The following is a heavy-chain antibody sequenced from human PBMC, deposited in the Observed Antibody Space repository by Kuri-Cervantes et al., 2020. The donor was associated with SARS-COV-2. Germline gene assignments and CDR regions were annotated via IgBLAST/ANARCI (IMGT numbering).Heavy chain of an antibody. Sequence: SVKVSCKASGGTFSSYAISWVRQAPGQGLEWMGGIIPIFGTANYAQKFQGRVTITADTSIAYMELFSLRSDDTAVYYCARDDGGAAGQESIFDYWGQGTLVTVSS. CDR2: IIPIFGTA. CDR3: ARDDGGAAGQESIFDY. CDR1: GGTFSSYA. V-gene: IGHV1-69*13. J-gene: IGHJ4*02. D-gene: IGHD6-13*01.